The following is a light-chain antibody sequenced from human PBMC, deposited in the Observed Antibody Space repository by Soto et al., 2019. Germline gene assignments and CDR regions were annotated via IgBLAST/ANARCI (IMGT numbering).Light chain of an antibody. CDR1: SSDVGSSNL. J-gene: IGLJ1*01. V-gene: IGLV2-23*01. CDR2: AGT. Sequence: QSALTQPASVSGSPRQSITISCTGTSSDVGSSNLVSWYQQHPGQAPKLIIYAGTRRPSGVSGRFSGSMSGNTASLTISGLQAEDEADYYCCSFARSSTSYVFGTGTKLTVL. CDR3: CSFARSSTSYV.